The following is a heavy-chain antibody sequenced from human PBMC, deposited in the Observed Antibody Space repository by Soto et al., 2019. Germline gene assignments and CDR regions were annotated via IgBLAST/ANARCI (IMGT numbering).Heavy chain of an antibody. Sequence: QVQLVQSGAEVRKPGSSVKVSCKASGGTFSRHAISWVRQAPGQGLEWMGGIIPIFGTANYAQKFQGRVTSTADESTSTAYRELSSLRSEDTAVYYCARVHPHCSGGSCYSPYYYYYGMDVWGQGTTVTVSS. CDR1: GGTFSRHA. CDR2: IIPIFGTA. V-gene: IGHV1-69*01. D-gene: IGHD2-15*01. J-gene: IGHJ6*02. CDR3: ARVHPHCSGGSCYSPYYYYYGMDV.